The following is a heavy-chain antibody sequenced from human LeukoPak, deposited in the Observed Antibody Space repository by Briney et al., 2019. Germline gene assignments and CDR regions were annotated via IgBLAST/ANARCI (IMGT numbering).Heavy chain of an antibody. CDR3: ARGSEMATITGVDY. Sequence: GASVTVTCKASGYGFTCYYMHWVRQAPAQGLEWMGWINPNSGGTNYAQKFQGRVTMTRDTSISTAYMELSRLRSDDTAVYYCARGSEMATITGVDYWGQGTLVTVSS. J-gene: IGHJ4*02. D-gene: IGHD5-24*01. CDR2: INPNSGGT. CDR1: GYGFTCYY. V-gene: IGHV1-2*02.